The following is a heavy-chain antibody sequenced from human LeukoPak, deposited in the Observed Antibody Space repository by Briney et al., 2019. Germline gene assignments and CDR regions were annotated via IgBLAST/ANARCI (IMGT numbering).Heavy chain of an antibody. V-gene: IGHV4-59*01. CDR3: ARENSNSWYLDY. Sequence: SETLSLTCTVSGGSISTYYWSWIRQPPGKGLEWIGYIYNGGSTNYNPSLKSRVTISVDTSRNQFSLKLSSVAAADTAVYYCARENSNSWYLDYWGQGTLVTVSS. D-gene: IGHD6-13*01. CDR1: GGSISTYY. CDR2: IYNGGST. J-gene: IGHJ4*02.